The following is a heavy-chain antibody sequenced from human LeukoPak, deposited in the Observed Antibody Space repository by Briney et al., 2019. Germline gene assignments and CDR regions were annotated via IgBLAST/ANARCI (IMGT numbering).Heavy chain of an antibody. CDR2: ISSNGGST. V-gene: IGHV3-64*04. D-gene: IGHD5-18*01. Sequence: PGGSLRLSCSASGFTFSYYAMHWVRQTAGKGLEFVSGISSNGGSTYYADSLKGRFTISRDNSNSTLYLQMNSLRAEDTAVYYCAKWDTAMAYFDYWGQGTLVTVSS. J-gene: IGHJ4*02. CDR3: AKWDTAMAYFDY. CDR1: GFTFSYYA.